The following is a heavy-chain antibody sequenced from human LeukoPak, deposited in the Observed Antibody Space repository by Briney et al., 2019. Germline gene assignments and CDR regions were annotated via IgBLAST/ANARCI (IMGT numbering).Heavy chain of an antibody. CDR1: GYTFTDYY. CDR2: INPNSGGT. J-gene: IGHJ4*02. CDR3: ARVSSEPMGATDY. Sequence: ASVKVSCKASGYTFTDYYIHWVRQAPGQGLEWMGWINPNSGGTNYAEKFQGRVTMTRGTSISTAYMELSRLRSDDTAVYYCARVSSEPMGATDYWGQGTLVAVSS. D-gene: IGHD1-14*01. V-gene: IGHV1-2*02.